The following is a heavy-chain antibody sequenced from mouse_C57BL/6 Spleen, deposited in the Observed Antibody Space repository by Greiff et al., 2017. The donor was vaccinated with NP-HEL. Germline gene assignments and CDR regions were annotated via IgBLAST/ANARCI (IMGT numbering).Heavy chain of an antibody. D-gene: IGHD1-1*01. CDR2: ISDGGSYT. J-gene: IGHJ1*03. CDR3: ARGTSDYYGSSYDWYFDV. Sequence: EVQLVESGGGLVKPGGSLKLSCAASGFTFSSYAMSWVRQTPEKRLEWVATISDGGSYTYYPDNVKGRFTISRDNAKNNLYLQMSHLKSEDTAMYYCARGTSDYYGSSYDWYFDVWGTGTTVTVSS. V-gene: IGHV5-4*01. CDR1: GFTFSSYA.